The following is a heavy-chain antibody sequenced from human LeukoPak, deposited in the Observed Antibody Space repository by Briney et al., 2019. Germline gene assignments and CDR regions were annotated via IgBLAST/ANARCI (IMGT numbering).Heavy chain of an antibody. V-gene: IGHV3-23*01. CDR3: AKERDYGPADY. CDR2: LSGSGGST. CDR1: GFIFNKHA. Sequence: GGSLRLSCAAFGFIFNKHAMSWVRQAPGKGLEWVSGLSGSGGSTDYADSVKGRFTVSRDNSKNTLFLQMNSLRAEDTAIYYCAKERDYGPADYWGQGTLVTVSP. D-gene: IGHD4/OR15-4a*01. J-gene: IGHJ4*02.